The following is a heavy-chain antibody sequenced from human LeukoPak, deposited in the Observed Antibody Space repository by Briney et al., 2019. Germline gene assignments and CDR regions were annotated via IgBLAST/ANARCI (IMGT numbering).Heavy chain of an antibody. CDR1: GFTFSSYG. V-gene: IGHV3-48*03. J-gene: IGHJ4*02. D-gene: IGHD6-6*01. CDR3: ARDTSSIAYDY. Sequence: PGGSLRLSCAASGFTFSSYGMNWVRQAPGKGLEWVSYISSSGSTIYYADSVKGRFTNSRDNAKNSLYLQMNSLRAEDTAVYYCARDTSSIAYDYWGQGTLVTVSS. CDR2: ISSSGSTI.